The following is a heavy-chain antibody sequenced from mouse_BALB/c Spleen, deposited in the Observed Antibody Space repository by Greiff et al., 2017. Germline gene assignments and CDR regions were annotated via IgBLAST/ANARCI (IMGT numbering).Heavy chain of an antibody. CDR3: ARSGSSAMDY. Sequence: EVKLVESGAGLVKPGGSLKLSCAASGFTFTSYAMSWVRQTPEKRLEWVASISSGGSTYYPDSVKGRFTISRDNARNILYLQMSSLRSDDTAMYYCARSGSSAMDYWGQGTSVTVSS. D-gene: IGHD1-1*01. V-gene: IGHV5-6-5*01. CDR2: ISSGGST. CDR1: GFTFTSYA. J-gene: IGHJ4*01.